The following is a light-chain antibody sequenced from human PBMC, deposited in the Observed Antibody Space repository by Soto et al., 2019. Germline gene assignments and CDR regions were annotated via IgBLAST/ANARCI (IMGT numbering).Light chain of an antibody. CDR3: QQLNSYPLT. Sequence: DIQMTQSPSSLSASVGDRVTITFRASQSITSYLNWYQQKPGKAPELLIYAASTLQSGVPSRFSGSGSGTEFTLTISSLQPEDFATYSCQQLNSYPLTFGGGTKVDI. J-gene: IGKJ4*01. CDR2: AAS. CDR1: QSITSY. V-gene: IGKV1-9*01.